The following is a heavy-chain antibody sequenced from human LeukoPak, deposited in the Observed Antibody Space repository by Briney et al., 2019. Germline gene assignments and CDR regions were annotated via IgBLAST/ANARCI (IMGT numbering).Heavy chain of an antibody. D-gene: IGHD5/OR15-5a*01. CDR3: ARDKGLPQAFDL. CDR2: ISCSGTT. Sequence: SETLSLTCTVSGGSISSFYWSWIRQPPGKGLEYIGYISCSGTTGYNPSLKSRVTISVDTSKNQFSLKLTSVTAADTAVYYCARDKGLPQAFDLWGQGTMVTVSS. V-gene: IGHV4-59*01. CDR1: GGSISSFY. J-gene: IGHJ3*01.